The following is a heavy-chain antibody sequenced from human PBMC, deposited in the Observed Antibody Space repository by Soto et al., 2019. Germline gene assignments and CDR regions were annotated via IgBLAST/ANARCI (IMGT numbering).Heavy chain of an antibody. CDR2: IFYSGST. V-gene: IGHV4-31*03. J-gene: IGHJ4*02. Sequence: QVQLQESGPGLVKPSQTLSLTCTVSGGSISSGGYYWSWIRQHPGKGLEWIGYIFYSGSTYYNPYLKSRVTVSVDTSKNQFSLKLGSGTAADPAVYYCARAPGDYSAYWGQGTLGTVSS. CDR3: ARAPGDYSAY. CDR1: GGSISSGGYY.